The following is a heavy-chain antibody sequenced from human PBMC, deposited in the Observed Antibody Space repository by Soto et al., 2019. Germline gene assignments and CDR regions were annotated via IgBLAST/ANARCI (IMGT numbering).Heavy chain of an antibody. V-gene: IGHV4-30-4*01. Sequence: GSSQISADFYWSWIRQPPGKGLEWIGYIFYTGSTYYNPSLKSRLTISLDTSKNQFSLNLSSVTAADTAVYYCARVGGGYDPYYWAQGTLVTVSS. CDR1: GSSQISADFY. CDR2: IFYTGST. D-gene: IGHD5-12*01. CDR3: ARVGGGYDPYY. J-gene: IGHJ4*02.